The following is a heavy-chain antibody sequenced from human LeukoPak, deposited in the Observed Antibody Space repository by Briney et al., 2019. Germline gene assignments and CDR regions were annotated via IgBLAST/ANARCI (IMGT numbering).Heavy chain of an antibody. CDR1: GFTFSSYA. CDR2: IEQDGSDK. J-gene: IGHJ4*02. V-gene: IGHV3-7*01. D-gene: IGHD6-19*01. CDR3: ARRMAVAGTWDY. Sequence: GGSLRLTCAASGFTFSSYAMSWVRQAPGKGLEWVANIEQDGSDKYYVDSVKGRFTISRDNAKNSLYLQMNSLRAEDTAVYFCARRMAVAGTWDYWGQGTLVTVSS.